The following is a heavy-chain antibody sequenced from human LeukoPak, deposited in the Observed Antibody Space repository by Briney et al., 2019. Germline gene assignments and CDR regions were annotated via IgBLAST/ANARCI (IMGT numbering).Heavy chain of an antibody. Sequence: SQTLSLTCAISGDSVSSNSAAWNWIRQSPSRGLEWLGRTYYRSKWYNDYAVSVKSRITINPDTSKNQFSLQLNSVTPEDTAVYYCARDLFPGYCTNGVCPGWFDPWGQGTLVTVSS. V-gene: IGHV6-1*01. CDR3: ARDLFPGYCTNGVCPGWFDP. D-gene: IGHD2-8*01. CDR2: TYYRSKWYN. CDR1: GDSVSSNSAA. J-gene: IGHJ5*02.